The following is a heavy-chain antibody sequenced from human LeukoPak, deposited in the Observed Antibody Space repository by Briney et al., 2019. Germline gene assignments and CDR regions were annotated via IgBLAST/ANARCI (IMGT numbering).Heavy chain of an antibody. CDR3: ASEHRGYCSSTSCYTGVDY. D-gene: IGHD2-2*02. CDR1: GYSISSGYY. V-gene: IGHV4-38-2*01. CDR2: IYHSGST. Sequence: SETLSLTCAVSGYSISSGYYWVWIRQPPGKGLEWIGSIYHSGSTYYNPSLKSRVTISVDTSKNQFSLKLSSVTAADTAVYYCASEHRGYCSSTSCYTGVDYWGQGTLVTVSS. J-gene: IGHJ4*02.